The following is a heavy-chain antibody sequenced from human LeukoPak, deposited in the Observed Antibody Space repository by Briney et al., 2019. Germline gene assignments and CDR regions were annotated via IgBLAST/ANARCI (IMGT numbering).Heavy chain of an antibody. J-gene: IGHJ4*02. Sequence: GASVKVSCKASGYTFTSYYMHWVRQAPGQGLEWMGWINPNSGGTNYAQKFQGRVTMTRDTSISTAYMELSRLRSDDTAVYYCARVHDVLTGYSNWGQGTLVTVSS. V-gene: IGHV1-2*02. CDR2: INPNSGGT. D-gene: IGHD3-9*01. CDR1: GYTFTSYY. CDR3: ARVHDVLTGYSN.